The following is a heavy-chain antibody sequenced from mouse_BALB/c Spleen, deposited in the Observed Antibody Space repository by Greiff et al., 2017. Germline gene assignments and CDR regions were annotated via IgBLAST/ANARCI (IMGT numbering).Heavy chain of an antibody. CDR3: ARSGGYDVPFDY. V-gene: IGHV1-63*02. J-gene: IGHJ2*01. CDR1: GYTFTNYW. CDR2: IYPGGGYT. Sequence: VQLQQSGAELVRPGTSVKISCKASGYTFTNYWLGWVKQRPGHGLEWIGDIYPGGGYTNYNEKFKGKATLTADTSYSTAYMQLSSLTSEDSAVYFCARSGGYDVPFDYWGQGTTLTVSS. D-gene: IGHD2-14*01.